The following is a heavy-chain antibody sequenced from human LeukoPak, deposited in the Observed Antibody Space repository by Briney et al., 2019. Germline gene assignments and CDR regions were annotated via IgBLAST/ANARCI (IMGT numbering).Heavy chain of an antibody. Sequence: ASVKVSCKASGYAFTSYAMHWVRQAPGQRLEWMGWINAGNGNTKYSRKFQGRVTITRDTSASTAYMELSSLRSEDTAVYYCARDLRGVISYWGQGTLVTVSS. CDR1: GYAFTSYA. V-gene: IGHV1-3*01. D-gene: IGHD3-10*01. CDR2: INAGNGNT. CDR3: ARDLRGVISY. J-gene: IGHJ4*02.